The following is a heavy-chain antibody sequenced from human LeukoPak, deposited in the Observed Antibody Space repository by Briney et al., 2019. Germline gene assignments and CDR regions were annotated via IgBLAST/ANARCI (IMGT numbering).Heavy chain of an antibody. J-gene: IGHJ4*02. CDR3: ARVAAAGRRGLDY. CDR2: IYYSGST. V-gene: IGHV4-59*01. D-gene: IGHD6-13*01. Sequence: SETLSLTCTVSGGSISSYYWSWTRQPPGKGLEWIGYIYYSGSTNYNPSLKSRVTISVDTSKNQFSLKLSSVTAADTAVYYCARVAAAGRRGLDYWGQGTLVTVSS. CDR1: GGSISSYY.